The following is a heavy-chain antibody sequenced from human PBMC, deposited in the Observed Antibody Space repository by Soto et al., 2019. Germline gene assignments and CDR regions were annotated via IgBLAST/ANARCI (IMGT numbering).Heavy chain of an antibody. V-gene: IGHV4-59*01. Sequence: KTSETLSLTCTVSGGSISSYYWSWIRQPPGKGLEWIGYIYYSGSTNYNPSLKSRVTISVDTSKNQFSLKLSSVTAAGTAVYYCARAPLIAAADYYYGMDVWGQGTTVTVSS. J-gene: IGHJ6*02. CDR1: GGSISSYY. D-gene: IGHD6-13*01. CDR2: IYYSGST. CDR3: ARAPLIAAADYYYGMDV.